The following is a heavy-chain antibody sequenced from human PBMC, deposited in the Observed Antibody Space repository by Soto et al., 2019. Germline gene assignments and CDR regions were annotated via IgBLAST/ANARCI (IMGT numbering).Heavy chain of an antibody. J-gene: IGHJ6*02. CDR1: GFTFSGSA. Sequence: EVQVVESGGGLVQPGGSLKLSCAASGFTFSGSAMHWVRHASGKGLEWVGRIRSKANSYATAYAASVKGRFTISRDDSMNTAYLQMNSLKTEDTAVYYCIGSGSYTPHGMDVWGQGTTVTVSS. CDR2: IRSKANSYAT. CDR3: IGSGSYTPHGMDV. D-gene: IGHD3-10*01. V-gene: IGHV3-73*02.